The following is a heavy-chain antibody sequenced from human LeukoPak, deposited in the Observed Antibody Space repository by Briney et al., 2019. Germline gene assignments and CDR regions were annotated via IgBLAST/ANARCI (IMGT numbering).Heavy chain of an antibody. CDR1: GFTFSSYA. D-gene: IGHD3-16*01. CDR3: ANTDTGSYGGRLGY. Sequence: GGSLRLSCAASGFTFSSYAMSWVRQAPGKGLEWVSTIGGSGAGTYYADSVKGRFTISRDNSKKTLYLQMNSLRAEDTAVYYCANTDTGSYGGRLGYWGQGTLVTVSS. V-gene: IGHV3-23*01. J-gene: IGHJ4*02. CDR2: IGGSGAGT.